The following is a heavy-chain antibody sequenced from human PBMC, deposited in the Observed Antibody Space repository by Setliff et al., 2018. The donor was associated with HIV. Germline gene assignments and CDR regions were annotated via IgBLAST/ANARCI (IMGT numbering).Heavy chain of an antibody. D-gene: IGHD2-2*01. J-gene: IGHJ4*02. CDR2: IYHSGIV. V-gene: IGHV4-34*01. CDR1: GAPFNGYY. CDR3: ARVRLRVPPSIFDY. Sequence: SETLSLTCAVYGAPFNGYYWAWIRQSPAKGLEWIGEIYHSGIVNYNPSLQSRVTISTDTSKNQFSLRLNSVAVADTAVYYCARVRLRVPPSIFDYWGMGSLVTVSS.